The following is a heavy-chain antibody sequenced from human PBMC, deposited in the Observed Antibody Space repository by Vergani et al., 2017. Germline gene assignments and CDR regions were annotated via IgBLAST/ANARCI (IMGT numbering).Heavy chain of an antibody. J-gene: IGHJ4*02. CDR1: GDSISNSHW. CDR2: IYHSGST. CDR3: AREGMSGWVPLDY. V-gene: IGHV4-4*03. D-gene: IGHD6-19*01. Sequence: QVQLQESGPGLVKPQGTLSLTCAVSGDSISNSHWWTWVRQPPGKGLEWIGEIYHSGSTKYNPSLKSRVTISLDKSKNEFSLKLNSVTAADTAVYYCAREGMSGWVPLDYWGQGTLVTVSS.